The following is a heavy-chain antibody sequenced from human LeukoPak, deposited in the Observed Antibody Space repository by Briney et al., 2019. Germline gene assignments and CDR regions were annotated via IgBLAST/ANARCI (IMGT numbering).Heavy chain of an antibody. Sequence: GGSLRLSCAASGFTFTTYGMHWVRQAPGKGLEWVAFIRYDGSNENYAESVKGRSTISRANSKNTLYLQLNSLSAEDTAFYYCSKDLSRVASPLQHWGQGTLVTVSS. J-gene: IGHJ1*01. CDR1: GFTFTTYG. D-gene: IGHD2-21*01. CDR3: SKDLSRVASPLQH. V-gene: IGHV3-30*02. CDR2: IRYDGSNE.